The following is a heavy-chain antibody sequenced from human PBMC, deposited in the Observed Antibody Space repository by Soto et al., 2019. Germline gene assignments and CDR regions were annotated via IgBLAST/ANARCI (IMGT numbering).Heavy chain of an antibody. CDR2: IIPILGIA. V-gene: IGHV1-69*04. Sequence: SVKVSCKASGGTFSIYTISWVRQAPGQGLEWMGRIIPILGIANYAQKFQGRVTITADKSTSTAYMELSSLRSEDTAVYYCARDKGAAAGTDIYGMDVWGQGTTVTVSS. CDR3: ARDKGAAAGTDIYGMDV. D-gene: IGHD6-13*01. J-gene: IGHJ6*02. CDR1: GGTFSIYT.